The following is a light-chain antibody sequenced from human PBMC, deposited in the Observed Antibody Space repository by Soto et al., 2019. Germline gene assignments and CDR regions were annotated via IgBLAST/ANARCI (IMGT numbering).Light chain of an antibody. V-gene: IGLV2-8*01. Sequence: QSVLTQPPSASGSPGQTVTISCTETTSDVGGYNYVSLYQQHPGKAPKLMISEVNKPPSEVPDRLSGSKSGNTASLTVSGLQAEEEADYYCSSYAGSRNVVVGGGTKVTVL. CDR3: SSYAGSRNVV. CDR1: TSDVGGYNY. CDR2: EVN. J-gene: IGLJ2*01.